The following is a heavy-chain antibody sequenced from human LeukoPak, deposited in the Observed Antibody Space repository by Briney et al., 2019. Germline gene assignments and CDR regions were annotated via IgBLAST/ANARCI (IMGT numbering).Heavy chain of an antibody. Sequence: SETLSLTCTVSGGSISSSSYYWGWIRQPPGKGLEWIGSIYYSGSTYYNPSLKSRVTISVDMSKNQFSLKLSSVTAADTAVYYCARDFGYCSSTSCSSGVWGKGTTVTVSS. V-gene: IGHV4-39*07. CDR3: ARDFGYCSSTSCSSGV. CDR2: IYYSGST. D-gene: IGHD2-2*03. J-gene: IGHJ6*04. CDR1: GGSISSSSYY.